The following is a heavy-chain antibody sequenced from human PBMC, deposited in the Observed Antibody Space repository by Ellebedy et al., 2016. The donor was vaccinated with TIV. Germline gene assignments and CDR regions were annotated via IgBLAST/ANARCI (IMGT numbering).Heavy chain of an antibody. CDR2: ISSSSSTI. CDR3: ARGGIDV. CDR1: GFTFSSYS. J-gene: IGHJ6*02. V-gene: IGHV3-48*02. Sequence: GESLKISCAASGFTFSSYSMNWVRQAPGKGLEWASYISSSSSTIYYADPVKGRFTISRDNAKNSLYLQMSSLRDEDTAVYYCARGGIDVWGQGTTVTVSS.